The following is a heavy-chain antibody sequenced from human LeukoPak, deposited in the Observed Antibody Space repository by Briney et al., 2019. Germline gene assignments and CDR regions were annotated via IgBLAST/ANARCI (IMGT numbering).Heavy chain of an antibody. CDR2: IKQDGSEK. CDR3: ARQAVYYDFWSANQGYYYMDV. D-gene: IGHD3-3*01. J-gene: IGHJ6*03. Sequence: GGSLRLSCAASGFTFSSYWMSWVRQAPGKGLEWVANIKQDGSEKYYVDSVKGRFTISRDNAKNSLYLQMNSLRAEDTAVYYCARQAVYYDFWSANQGYYYMDVWGRGTTVTVSS. CDR1: GFTFSSYW. V-gene: IGHV3-7*01.